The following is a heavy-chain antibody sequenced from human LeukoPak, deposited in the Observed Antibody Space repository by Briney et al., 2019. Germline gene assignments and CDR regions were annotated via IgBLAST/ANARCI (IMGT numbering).Heavy chain of an antibody. CDR3: ATQLYTDYSLWAFDI. V-gene: IGHV3-30*03. Sequence: GGSLRLSCAASGFTFSSYGMHWVRQAPGKGLEWVAVISHDGTNENYADPVKGRFTISRDNSKNTLYLQMDSLRAEDTAVYYCATQLYTDYSLWAFDIWGQGTMVTVSS. CDR2: ISHDGTNE. CDR1: GFTFSSYG. J-gene: IGHJ3*02. D-gene: IGHD5-12*01.